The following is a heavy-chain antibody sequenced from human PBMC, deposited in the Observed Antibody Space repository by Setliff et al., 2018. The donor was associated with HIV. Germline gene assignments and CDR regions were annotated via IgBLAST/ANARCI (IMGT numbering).Heavy chain of an antibody. V-gene: IGHV1-18*01. J-gene: IGHJ6*03. Sequence: ASVKVSCKASGYTLTNYAISWVRQAPGQGLEWMGWISADNGDTNYPQKLQGRVTMTTDTSTSTAYMELRSLRSDDTAVYYCARVIDYGVLYWSYYMDVWGKGTTVTVSS. CDR2: ISADNGDT. CDR1: GYTLTNYA. CDR3: ARVIDYGVLYWSYYMDV. D-gene: IGHD4-17*01.